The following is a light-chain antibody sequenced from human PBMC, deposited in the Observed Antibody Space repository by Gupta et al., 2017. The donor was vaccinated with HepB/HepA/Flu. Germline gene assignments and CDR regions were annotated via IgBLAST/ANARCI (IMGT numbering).Light chain of an antibody. CDR2: RNN. J-gene: IGLJ3*02. CDR1: SSNIGSNY. V-gene: IGLV1-47*01. CDR3: AAWDDSLKV. Sequence: QSVLSQPPSASGTPGQRVTISCSGSSSNIGSNYVYWYQQLPGTAPKLLIYRNNQRPSGVPDRFSGSKSGTSASLAISGLRSEEEADYYCAAWDDSLKVFGGGTKLTGL.